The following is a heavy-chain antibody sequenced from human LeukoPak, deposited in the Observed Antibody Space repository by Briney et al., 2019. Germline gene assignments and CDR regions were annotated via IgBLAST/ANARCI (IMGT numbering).Heavy chain of an antibody. CDR1: GGSISSYY. Sequence: SETLSLTCTVSGGSISSYYWSWIRQPPGKGLEWIGYIYYTGSTNYNPSLKSRVTISVDTSKNQFSLKLSSVTAADTAVYYCARIAVAGTDFDYWGQGTLVTVSS. CDR2: IYYTGST. V-gene: IGHV4-59*01. D-gene: IGHD6-19*01. J-gene: IGHJ4*02. CDR3: ARIAVAGTDFDY.